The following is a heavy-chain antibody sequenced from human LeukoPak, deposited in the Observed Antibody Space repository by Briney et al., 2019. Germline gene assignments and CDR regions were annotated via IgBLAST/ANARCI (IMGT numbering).Heavy chain of an antibody. V-gene: IGHV4-34*01. Sequence: SETLSLTCTVSGGSISSYYWSWVRQPPGKGLEWIGEINHSGSTNYNPSLKSRVTTSVDTSKNQFSLKLSSVTAADTAVYYCARRGRYCSSTSCYGGPYYYYYYMDVWGKGTTVTVSS. D-gene: IGHD2-2*01. J-gene: IGHJ6*03. CDR2: INHSGST. CDR1: GGSISSYY. CDR3: ARRGRYCSSTSCYGGPYYYYYYMDV.